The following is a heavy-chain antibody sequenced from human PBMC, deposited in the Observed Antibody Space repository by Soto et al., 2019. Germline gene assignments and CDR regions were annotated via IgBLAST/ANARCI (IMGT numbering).Heavy chain of an antibody. CDR1: GGSFSGYY. D-gene: IGHD3-16*01. V-gene: IGHV4-34*01. CDR3: GRGPPGLRWVKGPGSHFAY. J-gene: IGHJ4*02. Sequence: QVQLQQWGAGLLKPSETLSLTCAVYGGSFSGYYWSWIRQPPGKGLEWIGEINHSGSTNYNPSLRGRVTIPEDRPKTRFPRRLGSGPAATTAVYSGGRGPPGLRWVKGPGSHFAYGGKETLVTVSS. CDR2: INHSGST.